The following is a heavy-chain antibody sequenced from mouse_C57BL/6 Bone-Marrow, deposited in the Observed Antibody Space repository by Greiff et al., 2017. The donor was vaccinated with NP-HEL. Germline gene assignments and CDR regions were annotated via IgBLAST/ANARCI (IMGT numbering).Heavy chain of an antibody. V-gene: IGHV7-1*01. J-gene: IGHJ4*01. CDR1: GFTFSDFY. CDR3: ARDLLLGAMDY. CDR2: SRNKANDYTT. Sequence: EVQLVESGGGLVQSGRSLRLSCATSGFTFSDFYMEWVRQAPGKGLEWIAASRNKANDYTTEYSASVKGRFIVSRDTSQSILYLQMNALRAEDTAIYYCARDLLLGAMDYWGQGTSVTVSS. D-gene: IGHD4-1*01.